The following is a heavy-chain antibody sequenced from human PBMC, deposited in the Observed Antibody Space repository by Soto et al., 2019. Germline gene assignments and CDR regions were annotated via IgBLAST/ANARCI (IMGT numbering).Heavy chain of an antibody. V-gene: IGHV1-8*01. CDR1: GYTFTSYD. CDR3: AGPSVRGVALGYYYGMDV. J-gene: IGHJ6*02. Sequence: GASVKVSCKASGYTFTSYDINWVRQATGQGLEWMGWMNPNSGNTGYAQKFQGRVTMTRNTSISTAYMELSSLRSEDTALYYCAGPSVRGVALGYYYGMDVWGQGTTVTVSS. D-gene: IGHD3-10*01. CDR2: MNPNSGNT.